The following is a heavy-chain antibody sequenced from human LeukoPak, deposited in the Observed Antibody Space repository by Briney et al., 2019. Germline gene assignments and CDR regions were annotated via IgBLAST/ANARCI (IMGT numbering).Heavy chain of an antibody. CDR1: GFFFGAYA. D-gene: IGHD3-3*01. CDR2: ISYDGGKT. V-gene: IGHV3-30-3*01. CDR3: ARGFNDFWSGSQLEY. J-gene: IGHJ4*02. Sequence: GGSLRLSCAASGFFFGAYAMHWVGQAPGKGRQGLAVISYDGGKTYYADSVEGRFTISRDNSKSTVYLEINSLRSEDTAIYYCARGFNDFWSGSQLEYWGQGTLVTVSS.